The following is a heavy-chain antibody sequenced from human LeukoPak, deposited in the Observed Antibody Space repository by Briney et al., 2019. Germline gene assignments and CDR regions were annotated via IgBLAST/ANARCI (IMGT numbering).Heavy chain of an antibody. CDR1: GYNFADYF. V-gene: IGHV1-2*06. CDR2: INAKSGGT. Sequence: ASVKVSCKTSGYNFADYFIHWVRQAPGQGLEWMGRINAKSGGTEYEQKFQGRVTMTRDTSINTAYVEVRWLISDVTAIYFCARDVSSTPNWEFDYWGQGTLVTVSS. CDR3: ARDVSSTPNWEFDY. J-gene: IGHJ4*02. D-gene: IGHD1-26*01.